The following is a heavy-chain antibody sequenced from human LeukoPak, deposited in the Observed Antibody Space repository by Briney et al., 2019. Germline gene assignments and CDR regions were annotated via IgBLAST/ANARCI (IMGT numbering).Heavy chain of an antibody. CDR2: INTDGSGT. D-gene: IGHD6-13*01. CDR3: ARASSSSCDS. CDR1: GFTFSSYW. J-gene: IGHJ4*02. Sequence: GSLRLSCAASGFTFSSYWMDWVRQAPGKGLVWVSRINTDGSGTIYADPVRGGFTISRDNATNTMYLQMNSLRAEDKAVYYCARASSSSCDSWGQAKLVTVST. V-gene: IGHV3-74*01.